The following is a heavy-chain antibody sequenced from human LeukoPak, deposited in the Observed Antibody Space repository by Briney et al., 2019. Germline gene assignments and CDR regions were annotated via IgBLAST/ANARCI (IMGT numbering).Heavy chain of an antibody. Sequence: ASVKVSCKASGGTYSSYAISWVRQAPGQGLEWMGGIIPIFGTANYAQKFQGRVTITADESTSTAYMELSSLRSEDTAVYYCARGSVDTAHYYYYYTDVWGKGTTVTVSS. J-gene: IGHJ6*03. V-gene: IGHV1-69*13. D-gene: IGHD5-18*01. CDR3: ARGSVDTAHYYYYYTDV. CDR1: GGTYSSYA. CDR2: IIPIFGTA.